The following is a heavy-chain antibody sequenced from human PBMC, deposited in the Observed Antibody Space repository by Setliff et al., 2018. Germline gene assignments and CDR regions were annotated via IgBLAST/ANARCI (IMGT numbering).Heavy chain of an antibody. V-gene: IGHV3-30*12. J-gene: IGHJ4*02. CDR3: ARVYDFWSGYYVDY. D-gene: IGHD3-3*01. CDR2: ISYDGSNK. CDR1: GFTFSNYG. Sequence: GESLKISCVASGFTFSNYGMHWVRQAPGKGLEWVAVISYDGSNKYYADSVKGRFTISRDNSKNSLYLQMNSLRAEDTAVYYCARVYDFWSGYYVDYWGQGTLVTVSS.